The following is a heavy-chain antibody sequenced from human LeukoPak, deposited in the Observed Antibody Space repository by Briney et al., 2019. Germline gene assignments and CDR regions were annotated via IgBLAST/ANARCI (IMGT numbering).Heavy chain of an antibody. V-gene: IGHV3-30*18. CDR2: ISYDGSNK. CDR1: GFTFSSYG. CDR3: AKDQGTESSYYYGMDV. J-gene: IGHJ6*04. D-gene: IGHD1-7*01. Sequence: GRSLRLSCAASGFTFSSYGMHWVRQAPGKGLEWVAVISYDGSNKYYADSMKGRFTISRDNSKNTLYLQMNSLRAEDTAVYYCAKDQGTESSYYYGMDVWGKGTTVTVSS.